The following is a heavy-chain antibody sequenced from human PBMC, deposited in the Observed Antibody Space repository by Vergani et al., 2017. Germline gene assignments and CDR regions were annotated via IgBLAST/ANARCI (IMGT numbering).Heavy chain of an antibody. Sequence: QVQLQESGPGLVKPSQTLSLTCTVSGDSISNGVYYWNWIRQPAGKGLEWIGRIYISGSTNYNASLESRVTISIDTSRNQFSLKLSSVTAADTAVYYCARVGTIAAAGTGYYYMDVWGKGTTVTVSS. CDR3: ARVGTIAAAGTGYYYMDV. J-gene: IGHJ6*03. CDR1: GDSISNGVYY. CDR2: IYISGST. D-gene: IGHD6-13*01. V-gene: IGHV4-61*02.